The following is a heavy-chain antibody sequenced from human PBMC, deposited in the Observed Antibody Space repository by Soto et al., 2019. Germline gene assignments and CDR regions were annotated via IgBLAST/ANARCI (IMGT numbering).Heavy chain of an antibody. V-gene: IGHV3-23*01. Sequence: GGSLRLSCAASGFTFSSYAMSWVRQAPGKGLEWVSAISGSGGSTYYADSVKGRFTISRDNSKNTLYLQMNSLRAEDTAVYYCAKGPEAYYDILTAYPVDSWGQGTLVTVSS. CDR1: GFTFSSYA. J-gene: IGHJ4*02. D-gene: IGHD3-9*01. CDR2: ISGSGGST. CDR3: AKGPEAYYDILTAYPVDS.